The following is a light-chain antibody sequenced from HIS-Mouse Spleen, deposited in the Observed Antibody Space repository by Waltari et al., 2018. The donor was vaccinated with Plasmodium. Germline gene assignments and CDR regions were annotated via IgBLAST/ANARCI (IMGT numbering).Light chain of an antibody. V-gene: IGKV1-8*01. CDR2: AAS. CDR3: QQYYSYPYT. J-gene: IGKJ2*01. CDR1: QGISSY. Sequence: AIRMTQSPSSFSASTGDRVTITCRASQGISSYLAWYQQKPGKAPKLLIYAASTLQSGVPSRLSGRGSGTDFTLTISCLQSEDFATYYCQQYYSYPYTFGQGTKLEIK.